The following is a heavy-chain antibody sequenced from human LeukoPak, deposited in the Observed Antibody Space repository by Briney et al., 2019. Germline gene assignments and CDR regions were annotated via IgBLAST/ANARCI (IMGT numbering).Heavy chain of an antibody. CDR1: GGTFSSYA. Sequence: SVKVSCKASGGTFSSYAISWVRQAPGQGLEWMGGIIPIFGTANYAQKFQGRVTITTDESTSTAYMELSSLRSEDTAVYYCARGSRGYSYGYRQYYFDYWGQGTLVTVSS. J-gene: IGHJ4*02. D-gene: IGHD5-18*01. CDR2: IIPIFGTA. V-gene: IGHV1-69*05. CDR3: ARGSRGYSYGYRQYYFDY.